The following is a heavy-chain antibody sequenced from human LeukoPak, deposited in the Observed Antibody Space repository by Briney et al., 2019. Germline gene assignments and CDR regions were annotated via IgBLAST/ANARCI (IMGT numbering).Heavy chain of an antibody. CDR2: ISTYSGNT. CDR1: GYTFSSYG. Sequence: ASVKVSCKASGYTFSSYGISWVRQAPGQGLEWMGWISTYSGNTSYAQKLQGRVTMTTDTSTSTAYMELRSLRSDDTAVYYCARGSRGLAVAGLDYWGQGTLVTVSS. V-gene: IGHV1-18*01. J-gene: IGHJ4*02. D-gene: IGHD6-19*01. CDR3: ARGSRGLAVAGLDY.